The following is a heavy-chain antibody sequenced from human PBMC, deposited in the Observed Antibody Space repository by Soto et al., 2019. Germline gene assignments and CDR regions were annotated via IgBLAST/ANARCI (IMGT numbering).Heavy chain of an antibody. CDR2: IYPGDSDT. D-gene: IGHD3-9*01. J-gene: IGHJ6*02. CDR3: AKHAISYDILTGIYYYYYGMDV. V-gene: IGHV5-51*01. CDR1: GYSFTTCW. Sequence: RGESLKISCKGSGYSFTTCWIGWVRQMPGKGLEWMGIIYPGDSDTTYSPSFQGQVTISADKSISTAYLQWSSLKASDTAVYYCAKHAISYDILTGIYYYYYGMDVWGQGTTVTVSS.